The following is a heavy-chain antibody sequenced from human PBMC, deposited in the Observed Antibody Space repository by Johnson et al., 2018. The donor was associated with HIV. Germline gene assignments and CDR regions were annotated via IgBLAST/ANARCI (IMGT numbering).Heavy chain of an antibody. CDR3: ARVGASRFDAFHV. CDR2: INWNGGST. CDR1: GFTFDDYG. Sequence: VQLVESGGGVVRPGGSLRLSCAASGFTFDDYGMSWVRQAPGKGLEWVSGINWNGGSTGYADSVKGRFTISRDNSKNTLYLQMGSLRAEDMAVYYCARVGASRFDAFHVWGQGTMVTVSS. V-gene: IGHV3-20*04. D-gene: IGHD3-16*01. J-gene: IGHJ3*01.